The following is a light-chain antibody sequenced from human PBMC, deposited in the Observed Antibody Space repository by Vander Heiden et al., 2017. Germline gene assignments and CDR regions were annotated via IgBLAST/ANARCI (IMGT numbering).Light chain of an antibody. Sequence: QSALTQPASVSGSPGQSITISCTGTSSDVGSYNLGAWYQQHPGKAPQLMIYEVSQRPSGVSHRFSGSKSGNTASLTISGLQAEDEADYYCCSYAGSSTPYVFGTGTKVTVL. V-gene: IGLV2-23*02. CDR1: SSDVGSYNL. CDR3: CSYAGSSTPYV. J-gene: IGLJ1*01. CDR2: EVS.